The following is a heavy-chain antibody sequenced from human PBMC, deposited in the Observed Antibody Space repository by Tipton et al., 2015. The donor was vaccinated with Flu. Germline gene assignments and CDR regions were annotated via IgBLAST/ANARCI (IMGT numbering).Heavy chain of an antibody. D-gene: IGHD1-14*01. V-gene: IGHV3-7*03. CDR2: INQDVSEK. CDR1: GFTFSNYW. Sequence: SLRLSCAASGFTFSNYWMSWVRQAPGKGLGWVANINQDVSEKYYVDSVKGRFTISRDNAKNSLYLQMNSLRAEDTALYYCAKEGNQHNYYYYMDVWGKGTTVTVSS. J-gene: IGHJ6*03. CDR3: AKEGNQHNYYYYMDV.